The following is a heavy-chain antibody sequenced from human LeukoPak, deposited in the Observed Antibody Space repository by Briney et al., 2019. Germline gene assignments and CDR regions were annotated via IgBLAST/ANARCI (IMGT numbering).Heavy chain of an antibody. V-gene: IGHV4-59*01. D-gene: IGHD3-10*01. J-gene: IGHJ4*02. CDR1: GGSISSYY. CDR2: IYYSGST. CDR3: ARVARGAFDY. Sequence: SETLSLTCTVSGGSISSYYWSWIRQPPGKGLEWIGYIYYSGSTNYNPSLKSRVTISVDTSKNQFSLKLSSVTAADTAVYYCARVARGAFDYWGQGTLVTVSS.